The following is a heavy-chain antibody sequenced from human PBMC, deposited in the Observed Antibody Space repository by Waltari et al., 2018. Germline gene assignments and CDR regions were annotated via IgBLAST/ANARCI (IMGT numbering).Heavy chain of an antibody. CDR1: GFTFSSYS. V-gene: IGHV3-48*04. D-gene: IGHD2-2*01. J-gene: IGHJ6*03. CDR2: ISSSSTI. CDR3: ARVVVPAAATQYYYYYYYMDV. Sequence: EVQLVESGGGLVQPGGSLRLSCAASGFTFSSYSMNWVRQAPGKGLEWVSYISSSSTIYYADSVKGRFTISRDNAKNSLYLQMNSLRAEDTAVYYCARVVVPAAATQYYYYYYYMDVWGKGTTVTVSS.